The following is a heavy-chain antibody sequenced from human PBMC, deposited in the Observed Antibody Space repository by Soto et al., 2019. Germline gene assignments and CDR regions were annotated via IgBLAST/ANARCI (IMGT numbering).Heavy chain of an antibody. Sequence: WVLLRLSCGAFWVTLGDLYRSRIRQVPGKGLEWVSYISSSSSYTNYADSVKGRFTISRDNAKNSLYLQMNSPRAEDTAVYYCARGPTAPSQQLAHWGQGTLVTVSS. CDR1: WVTLGDLY. CDR3: ARGPTAPSQQLAH. V-gene: IGHV3-11*05. J-gene: IGHJ4*02. D-gene: IGHD6-13*01. CDR2: ISSSSSYT.